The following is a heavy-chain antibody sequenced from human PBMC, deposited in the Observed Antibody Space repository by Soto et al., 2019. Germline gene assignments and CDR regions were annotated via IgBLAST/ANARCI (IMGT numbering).Heavy chain of an antibody. Sequence: SETLSIPVTMSGGSIRDDYWSWIRQPPGKGLEWIGHISHSGSTNYNPSLKSRVTISVDTSKRQFSLKLSSVTAADTAVYYCAREARGVISGMDVWGQGTTVTVSS. D-gene: IGHD3-10*01. J-gene: IGHJ6*02. CDR1: GGSIRDDY. CDR2: ISHSGST. CDR3: AREARGVISGMDV. V-gene: IGHV4-59*01.